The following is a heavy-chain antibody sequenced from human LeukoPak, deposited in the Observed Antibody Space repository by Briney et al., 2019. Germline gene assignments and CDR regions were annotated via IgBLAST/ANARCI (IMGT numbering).Heavy chain of an antibody. J-gene: IGHJ4*02. V-gene: IGHV1-2*02. D-gene: IGHD5-24*01. CDR3: VWGWLQGPYFDY. CDR2: INPNSGGT. CDR1: GYTFTGYY. Sequence: EASVKVSCKASGYTFTGYYMHWVRQAPGQGLEWMGWINPNSGGTNHAQKFQGRVTMTRDTSISTAYMELSRLRSDDTAVYYCVWGWLQGPYFDYWGQGTLVTVSS.